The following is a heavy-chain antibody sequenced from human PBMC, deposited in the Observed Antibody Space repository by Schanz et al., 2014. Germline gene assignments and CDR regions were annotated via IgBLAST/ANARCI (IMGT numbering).Heavy chain of an antibody. J-gene: IGHJ2*01. CDR2: VFPNGIT. V-gene: IGHV4-61*02. Sequence: QVQLQESGPGLVKPSQTLSLTCTVSGGSIRSGTYYWSWIRQPAGKALEWVGRVFPNGITNYNPSLKSRVPIPLDTPKTQFSRTLTSLTAADTAVYYCARDTTWRLDLWGRGTLVTVSS. D-gene: IGHD1-1*01. CDR3: ARDTTWRLDL. CDR1: GGSIRSGTYY.